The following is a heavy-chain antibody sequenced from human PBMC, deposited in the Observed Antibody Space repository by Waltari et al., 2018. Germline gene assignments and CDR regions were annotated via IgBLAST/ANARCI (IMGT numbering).Heavy chain of an antibody. CDR1: GGSISSYY. CDR2: FYYSGST. J-gene: IGHJ6*03. CDR3: ARGVDFWSGYYYYYMDV. Sequence: QVQLQESGPGLVKPSETLSLTCTVSGGSISSYYWSWIRQPPGKGLEWIGYFYYSGSTNYRHALKSRVTISVDTSKNQFSLKLSSVTAADTAVYYCARGVDFWSGYYYYYMDVWGKGTTVTVSS. V-gene: IGHV4-59*01. D-gene: IGHD3-3*01.